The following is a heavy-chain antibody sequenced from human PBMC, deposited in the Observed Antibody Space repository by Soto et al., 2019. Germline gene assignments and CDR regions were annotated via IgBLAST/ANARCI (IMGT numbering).Heavy chain of an antibody. CDR2: ISYDGSNK. CDR1: GFTFSSYG. CDR3: AKTSGRGLRYFDWLLYY. D-gene: IGHD3-9*01. Sequence: VGSLRLSCAASGFTFSSYGMHWVSQAPGKGLEWVAVISYDGSNKYYADSVKGRFTISRDNSKNTLYLQMNSLRAEDTAVYYCAKTSGRGLRYFDWLLYYWGQGTLVTVSS. J-gene: IGHJ4*02. V-gene: IGHV3-30*18.